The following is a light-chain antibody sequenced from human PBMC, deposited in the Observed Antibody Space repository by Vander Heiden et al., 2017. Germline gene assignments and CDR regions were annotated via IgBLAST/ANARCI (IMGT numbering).Light chain of an antibody. CDR1: QGLSGH. Sequence: EIVMTPSPATLSVSPGERATVSCRASQGLSGHLAWYQQTSGQAPRLLIHGASTRAAGIPARFSGSGSGTEFSLTISGLQSEDFAVYFCQQYDKWPLTFGKGTRVEIK. J-gene: IGKJ1*01. CDR3: QQYDKWPLT. CDR2: GAS. V-gene: IGKV3-15*01.